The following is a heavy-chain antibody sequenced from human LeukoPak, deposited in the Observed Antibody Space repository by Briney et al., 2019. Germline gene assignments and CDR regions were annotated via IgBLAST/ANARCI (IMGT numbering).Heavy chain of an antibody. CDR1: GYSISSGYY. V-gene: IGHV4-38-2*02. Sequence: PSETLSLTCTVSGYSISSGYYWGWIRQPPGKGLEWIGSIYHSGSTYYNPSLKSRVTISVDTSKNQFSLNLSSVTAADTAVYYCATGEGLKEVDYWGQGTLVTVSS. CDR3: ATGEGLKEVDY. D-gene: IGHD3-16*01. CDR2: IYHSGST. J-gene: IGHJ4*02.